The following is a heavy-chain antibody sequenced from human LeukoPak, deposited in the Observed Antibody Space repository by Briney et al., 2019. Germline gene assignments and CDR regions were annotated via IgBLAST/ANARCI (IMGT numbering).Heavy chain of an antibody. CDR3: ARDPARYCSGGSCYQTYYYYGMDV. J-gene: IGHJ6*04. CDR2: ISWNSGSI. Sequence: GGSLRLSCAASGFTFDDYAMHWVRQAPGKGLEWVSGISWNSGSIGYADSVKGRFTISRDNSKNTLYLQMNSLRAEDTAVYYCARDPARYCSGGSCYQTYYYYGMDVWGKGTTVTVSS. V-gene: IGHV3-9*01. CDR1: GFTFDDYA. D-gene: IGHD2-15*01.